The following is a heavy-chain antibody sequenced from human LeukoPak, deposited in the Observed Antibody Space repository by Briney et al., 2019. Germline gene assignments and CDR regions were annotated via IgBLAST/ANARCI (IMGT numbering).Heavy chain of an antibody. CDR1: GFTFSSYG. CDR3: AKDGYYYDSSGHTAYFQH. J-gene: IGHJ1*01. Sequence: GGSLRLSCAASGFTFSSYGMHWVGQAPGKGLEWVAVISYVGSNKYYADSVKGRFTISRDNSKNTLYLQMNSLRAEDTAVYYCAKDGYYYDSSGHTAYFQHWGQGTLVTVSS. V-gene: IGHV3-30*18. CDR2: ISYVGSNK. D-gene: IGHD3-22*01.